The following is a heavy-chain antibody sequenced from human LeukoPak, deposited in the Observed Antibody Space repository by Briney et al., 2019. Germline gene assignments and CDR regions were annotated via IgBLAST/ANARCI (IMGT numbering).Heavy chain of an antibody. CDR3: ARVRVVWDQYNWFDS. J-gene: IGHJ5*01. D-gene: IGHD3-16*01. Sequence: SETLSLTCAVSGGSISSGGYSWSWIRQPPGKGLEWIGRIYTSESTNYNPSLKSRVTMSVDTSKNQFSLKLSSVTAADTAVYYCARVRVVWDQYNWFDSWGQGILVTVSS. V-gene: IGHV4-61*02. CDR1: GGSISSGGYS. CDR2: IYTSEST.